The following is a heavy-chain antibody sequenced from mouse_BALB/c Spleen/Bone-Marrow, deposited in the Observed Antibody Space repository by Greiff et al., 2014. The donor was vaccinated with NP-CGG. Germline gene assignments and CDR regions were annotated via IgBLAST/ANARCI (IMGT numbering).Heavy chain of an antibody. Sequence: EVQVVESGGGVVQPGGSRKLSCAASGFNFSDYGMAWVRLAPGKGPEWVAFISNLAYSIYYADTVTGRFTISRENAKNTLYLEMRSLSFEDTDMYSCSRDRGYDGGYYFDYWGQGTSVTVSS. V-gene: IGHV5-15*02. CDR1: GFNFSDYG. D-gene: IGHD2-2*01. J-gene: IGHJ4*01. CDR2: ISNLAYSI. CDR3: SRDRGYDGGYYFDY.